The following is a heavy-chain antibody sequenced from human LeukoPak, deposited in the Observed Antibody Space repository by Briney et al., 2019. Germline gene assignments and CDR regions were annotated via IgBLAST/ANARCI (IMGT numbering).Heavy chain of an antibody. CDR1: GYTFPSFG. J-gene: IGHJ4*02. D-gene: IGHD5-12*01. Sequence: ASVKVSCKTSGYTFPSFGITWIRQVPGQGLEWMGRITAYNGNTNYAQKFQDRVSMTTDSSTTTAYMELRGLRSDDTAVYYCARGYSDYDLDYWGQGTLVTVSS. V-gene: IGHV1-18*01. CDR3: ARGYSDYDLDY. CDR2: ITAYNGNT.